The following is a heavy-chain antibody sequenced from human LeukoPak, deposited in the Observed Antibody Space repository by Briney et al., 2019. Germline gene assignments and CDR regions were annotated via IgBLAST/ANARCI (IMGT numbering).Heavy chain of an antibody. V-gene: IGHV3-20*04. CDR3: ARGTLKAAATDFDY. Sequence: PGGSLRLSCAASGFTFDDYGLSWVRQAPGKGLEWVSGINWNGGSTGYADSVKGRFTISRDNAKNSLYLQMNSLRAEDTALYYCARGTLKAAATDFDYWGQGTLVTVSS. CDR2: INWNGGST. D-gene: IGHD6-13*01. J-gene: IGHJ4*02. CDR1: GFTFDDYG.